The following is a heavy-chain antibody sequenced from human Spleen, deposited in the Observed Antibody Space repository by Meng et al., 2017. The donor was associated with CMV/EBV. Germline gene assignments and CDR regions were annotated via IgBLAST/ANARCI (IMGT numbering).Heavy chain of an antibody. CDR1: GFTFSNYG. CDR3: TKDYYHTSGSVSWGNWFDP. J-gene: IGHJ5*02. Sequence: GESLKISCAASGFTFSNYGTHWVRQAPGKGLEWVAFIHYDGSYNYYGDSVKGRITISRDNSKSTLYLQMNSLRAEDTAVYYCTKDYYHTSGSVSWGNWFDPWGQGTLVTVSS. V-gene: IGHV3-30*02. CDR2: IHYDGSYN. D-gene: IGHD3-10*01.